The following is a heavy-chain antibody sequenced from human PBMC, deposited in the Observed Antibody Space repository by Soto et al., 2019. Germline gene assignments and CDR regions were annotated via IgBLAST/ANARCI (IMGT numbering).Heavy chain of an antibody. D-gene: IGHD6-25*01. J-gene: IGHJ4*02. Sequence: QLQLQESGPGLVKPSETLSLTCTVSGGSISSSSCYWGWIRQPPGKGLEWIGSIDYSGYSYYNPSLKSRLTISIDTSKNQFSLKVNSVTAADTAVYYCMRRRGAAEQRQTFDYWGQGTLVTVSS. V-gene: IGHV4-39*01. CDR1: GGSISSSSCY. CDR2: IDYSGYS. CDR3: MRRRGAAEQRQTFDY.